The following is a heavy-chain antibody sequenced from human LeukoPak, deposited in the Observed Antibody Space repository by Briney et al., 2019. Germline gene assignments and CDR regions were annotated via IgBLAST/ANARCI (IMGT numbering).Heavy chain of an antibody. D-gene: IGHD2-21*02. CDR3: ARGTDLAYCGGDCRYFDY. V-gene: IGHV4-34*01. CDR1: SGSFSGYY. Sequence: PSETLSLTCAVYSGSFSGYYWSWIRQPPGKGLEWIGEINHSGSTNYNPSLKSRVTISVDTSKNQFSLKLSSVTAADTAVYYCARGTDLAYCGGDCRYFDYWGQGTLVTVSS. CDR2: INHSGST. J-gene: IGHJ4*02.